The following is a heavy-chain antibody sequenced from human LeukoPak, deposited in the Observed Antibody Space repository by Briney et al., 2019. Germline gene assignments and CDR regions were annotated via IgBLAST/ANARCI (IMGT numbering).Heavy chain of an antibody. V-gene: IGHV3-48*01. D-gene: IGHD3-10*01. Sequence: GGSLRLSCAASEFTFSSYSMNWVRQAPGKGLEWVSYISSSSSTIYYADSVKGRFTISRDNAKNSLYLQMNSLRAEDTALYYCAHGGSGNFDYWGQGTLVTVSS. CDR1: EFTFSSYS. J-gene: IGHJ4*02. CDR3: AHGGSGNFDY. CDR2: ISSSSSTI.